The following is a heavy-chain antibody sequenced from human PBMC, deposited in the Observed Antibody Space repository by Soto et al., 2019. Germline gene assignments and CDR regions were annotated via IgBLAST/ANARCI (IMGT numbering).Heavy chain of an antibody. V-gene: IGHV3-48*03. CDR1: GFMFSSYE. Sequence: EVQLVESGGGLVQPGGSLRLSCEASGFMFSSYEMNWVRQSPGKGLEWGSYISSSGDIIYYADSVNGRFTISRDDANNSMYLQMNRLGVEHTAIYYCGRDLGGYSSPWRDMECLDHWGQGTPVTVSS. CDR2: ISSSGDII. D-gene: IGHD6-19*01. J-gene: IGHJ4*02. CDR3: GRDLGGYSSPWRDMECLDH.